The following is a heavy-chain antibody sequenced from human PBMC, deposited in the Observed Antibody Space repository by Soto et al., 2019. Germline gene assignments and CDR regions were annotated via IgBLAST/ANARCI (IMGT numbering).Heavy chain of an antibody. Sequence: PETLSLTCTVSGDSISRHYWRWIRQPAGKALEWIGRIYASGSTNYNPFLKSRVSMSVDTSKNQFSLKLSSVTVADTAVYFCARVDGSGTHSNYFYNSAQGSLVTISA. V-gene: IGHV4-4*07. J-gene: IGHJ4*02. CDR2: IYASGST. D-gene: IGHD3-3*01. CDR1: GDSISRHY. CDR3: ARVDGSGTHSNYFYN.